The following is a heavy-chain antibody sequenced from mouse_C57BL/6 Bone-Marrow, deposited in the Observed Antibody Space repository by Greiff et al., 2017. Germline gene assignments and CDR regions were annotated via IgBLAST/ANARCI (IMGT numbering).Heavy chain of an antibody. CDR1: GYSFTSYY. V-gene: IGHV1-66*01. Sequence: QVKLQQSGPELVKPGASVKISCKASGYSFTSYYIHWVKQRPGQGLEWIGWIYPGSGNTKYNETFKGKATLTADTSSSTACMQLSSLTSEDSAVYDCARLPPYYGSSTGYFAVWGTGTTVTVSS. D-gene: IGHD1-1*01. J-gene: IGHJ1*03. CDR2: IYPGSGNT. CDR3: ARLPPYYGSSTGYFAV.